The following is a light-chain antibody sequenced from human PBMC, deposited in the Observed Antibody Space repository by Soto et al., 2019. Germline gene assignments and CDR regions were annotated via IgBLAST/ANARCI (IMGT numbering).Light chain of an antibody. CDR2: DVT. J-gene: IGLJ1*01. CDR1: SSDVGGYSY. V-gene: IGLV2-14*03. Sequence: QSALTQPASVSGSPGQSITISCTGTSSDVGGYSYVSWYQQHPGKTPKLMIYDVTKRPSGVSNRFSGSKSGNTASLTISGIQAEDEGDYYCGSITRSSTSVFGTGTKLTVL. CDR3: GSITRSSTSV.